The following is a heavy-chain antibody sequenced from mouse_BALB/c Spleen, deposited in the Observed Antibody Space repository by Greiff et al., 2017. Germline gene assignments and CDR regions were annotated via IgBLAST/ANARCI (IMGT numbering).Heavy chain of an antibody. V-gene: IGHV3-8*02. CDR3: ARYNGGLYYGNPYYFDY. Sequence: EVMLVESGPSLVKPSQTLSLTCSVTGDSITSGYWNWIRKFPGNKLEYMGYISYSGSTYYNPSLKSRISITRDTSKNQYYLQLNSVTTEDTATYYCARYNGGLYYGNPYYFDYWGQGTTLTVSS. J-gene: IGHJ2*01. D-gene: IGHD2-1*01. CDR2: ISYSGST. CDR1: GDSITSGY.